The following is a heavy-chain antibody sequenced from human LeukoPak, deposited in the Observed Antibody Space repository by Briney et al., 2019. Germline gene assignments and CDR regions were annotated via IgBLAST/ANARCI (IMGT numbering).Heavy chain of an antibody. Sequence: PGRSLRLSCAASGFTFSSYGMHWVRQAPGKGLEWVAVISYDGSNKYYADSVKGRFTISRDNSKNTLYLQMNSLRAGDTAVYYCAKDYGGYYYGSGTHFDYWGQGTLVTVSS. CDR3: AKDYGGYYYGSGTHFDY. J-gene: IGHJ4*02. V-gene: IGHV3-30*18. CDR1: GFTFSSYG. D-gene: IGHD3-10*01. CDR2: ISYDGSNK.